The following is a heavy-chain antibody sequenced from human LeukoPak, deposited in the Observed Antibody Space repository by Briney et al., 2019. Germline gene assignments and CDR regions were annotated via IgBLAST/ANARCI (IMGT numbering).Heavy chain of an antibody. CDR3: AEYYDFWSGYPT. Sequence: SVKVSCKASGGTFSSYAISWVRQAPGQGLEWMGRIIPILGIANYAQKFQGRVTITADKSTSTAYMELSSLRSEDTAVYYCAEYYDFWSGYPTWGQGTLVTVSS. V-gene: IGHV1-69*04. CDR2: IIPILGIA. CDR1: GGTFSSYA. J-gene: IGHJ4*02. D-gene: IGHD3-3*01.